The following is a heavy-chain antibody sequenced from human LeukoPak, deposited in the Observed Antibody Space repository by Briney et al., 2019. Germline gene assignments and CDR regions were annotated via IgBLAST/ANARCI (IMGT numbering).Heavy chain of an antibody. CDR1: GFTFSSYG. Sequence: GGSLRLSCAASGFTFSSYGMHWVRQAPGKGLEWVAVISYDGSNKYYADSVKGRFTISRDNSKNTLYLQMNSLRAEDTAVYYCAKSRGGSYFDYWGQGTLVTVSP. CDR2: ISYDGSNK. D-gene: IGHD1-26*01. CDR3: AKSRGGSYFDY. V-gene: IGHV3-30*18. J-gene: IGHJ4*02.